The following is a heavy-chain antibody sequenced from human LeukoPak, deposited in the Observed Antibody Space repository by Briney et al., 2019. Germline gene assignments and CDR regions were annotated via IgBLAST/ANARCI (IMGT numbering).Heavy chain of an antibody. CDR2: TYYRSKWYN. D-gene: IGHD3-10*01. V-gene: IGHV6-1*01. CDR1: GESVSSNSAA. Sequence: SQTLSLTCAISGESVSSNSAAWNWIRQSPSRGIGWLGRTYYRSKWYNDYAVSVKSRITINPDTSKNQSSLQLNSVTPEDTAVYSSAKATPFRALLGGGYFDYWGQGTLVTVSS. CDR3: AKATPFRALLGGGYFDY. J-gene: IGHJ4*02.